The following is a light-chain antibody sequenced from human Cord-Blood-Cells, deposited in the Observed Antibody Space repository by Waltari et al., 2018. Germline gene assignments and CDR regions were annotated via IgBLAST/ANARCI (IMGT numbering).Light chain of an antibody. CDR2: AAS. Sequence: DIQMTQSPSSLSASVGDRVTITCRASQSISSYLNWYQQKPGKAPKLLIYAASSLQSGVPSRFSGSGSGTDCTLTISSLQPEDFATYYWQQSYSTPFTFGPGTKVDIK. V-gene: IGKV1-39*01. CDR1: QSISSY. CDR3: QQSYSTPFT. J-gene: IGKJ3*01.